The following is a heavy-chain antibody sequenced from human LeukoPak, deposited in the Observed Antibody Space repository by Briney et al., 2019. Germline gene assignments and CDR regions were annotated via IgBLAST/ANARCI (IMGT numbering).Heavy chain of an antibody. Sequence: GGSLRLSCAASGFSFSSYNMNWVRQAPGKGLEWVSAISGSGGSTYYADSVKGRFTISRDNSKNTLYLQVNGLRPEDTAVYYCARDGGDKTAYYGDQFDCWGQGTLVTVSS. CDR2: ISGSGGST. CDR1: GFSFSSYN. CDR3: ARDGGDKTAYYGDQFDC. D-gene: IGHD3-9*01. V-gene: IGHV3-23*01. J-gene: IGHJ4*02.